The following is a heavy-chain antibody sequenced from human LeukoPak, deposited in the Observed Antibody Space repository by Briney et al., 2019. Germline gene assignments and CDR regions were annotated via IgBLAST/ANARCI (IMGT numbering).Heavy chain of an antibody. J-gene: IGHJ6*03. V-gene: IGHV3-48*01. CDR2: ISSSSSTI. D-gene: IGHD3-10*01. CDR1: GFTFSTYS. Sequence: GGSLRLSCAASGFTFSTYSMNWVRQAPGKGLEWVSYISSSSSTIYYADSVKGRFTISRDNSKNTLYLQMNSLRAEDTAVYYCAKDGMYYGSGSTSYYYYYMDVWGKGTTVTISS. CDR3: AKDGMYYGSGSTSYYYYYMDV.